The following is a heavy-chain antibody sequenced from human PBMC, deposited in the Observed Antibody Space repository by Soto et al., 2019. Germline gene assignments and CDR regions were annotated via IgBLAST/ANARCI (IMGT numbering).Heavy chain of an antibody. CDR2: ISSSSSTI. CDR3: ARGGRLFGELGPGFDP. Sequence: EVQLVESGGGLVQPGGSLRLSCAASGFTFSSYSMNWVRQAPGKGLEWVSYISSSSSTIYYADSVKGRFTISRDNAKNSLYLQMNSLRDEDTAVYYCARGGRLFGELGPGFDPWGQGALVTVSS. CDR1: GFTFSSYS. J-gene: IGHJ5*02. D-gene: IGHD3-10*02. V-gene: IGHV3-48*02.